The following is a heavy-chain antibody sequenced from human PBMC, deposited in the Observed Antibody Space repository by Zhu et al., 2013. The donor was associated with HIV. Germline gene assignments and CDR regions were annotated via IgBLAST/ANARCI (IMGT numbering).Heavy chain of an antibody. Sequence: QVQLQQWGAGLLKPSETLSLTCAVYGGSFSGYYWSWIRQPPGKGLEWIGEINHSGSTNYNPSLKSRVTISVDTSKNQFSLKLSSVTAADTAVYYCARGQPGEQQLVLEPFDYWGQGTLVTVSS. CDR1: GGSFSGYY. CDR2: INHSGST. CDR3: ARGQPGEQQLVLEPFDY. D-gene: IGHD6-13*01. J-gene: IGHJ4*02. V-gene: IGHV4-34*01.